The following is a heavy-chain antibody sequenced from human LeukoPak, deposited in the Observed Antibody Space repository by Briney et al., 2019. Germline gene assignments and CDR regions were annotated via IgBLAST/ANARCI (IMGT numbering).Heavy chain of an antibody. Sequence: GGSLRLSCAASGFTFNDVCMAWVRQAPGKGLEWVANINPDGSTKQYVDSVRGRFTISRDNAKNSLYLQMNSLRAEDTGLYHCARDMKGNLDYWGQGTLVTVSS. CDR2: INPDGSTK. J-gene: IGHJ4*02. D-gene: IGHD3-16*01. CDR1: GFTFNDVC. CDR3: ARDMKGNLDY. V-gene: IGHV3-7*01.